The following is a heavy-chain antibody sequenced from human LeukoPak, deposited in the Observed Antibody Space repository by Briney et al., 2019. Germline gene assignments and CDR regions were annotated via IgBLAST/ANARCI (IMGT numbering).Heavy chain of an antibody. CDR1: GDSISTSNSY. CDR2: IYYSGNT. CDR3: ARVNYFDSSGYYYDDY. Sequence: SETLSLTCTVSGDSISTSNSYWGWIRQPAGTGLEWIGSIYYSGNTYYNASLKSRVTISVDTSKNQFSLKLSSVTAADTAVYYCARVNYFDSSGYYYDDYWGQGTLVTVSA. V-gene: IGHV4-39*07. D-gene: IGHD3-22*01. J-gene: IGHJ4*02.